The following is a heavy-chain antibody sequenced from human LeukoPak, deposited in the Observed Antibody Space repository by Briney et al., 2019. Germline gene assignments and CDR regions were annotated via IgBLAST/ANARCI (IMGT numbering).Heavy chain of an antibody. Sequence: GGSLRLSCAASGFTFSTYWMSWVRQAPGKGLEWVANIKQDGSEKYYVDSVKGRFAISGDNAKNSLFLQMNTLRVEDTAVYYCAKDSLLTVVSPVAASWGQGTLVTVSS. D-gene: IGHD4-23*01. J-gene: IGHJ5*02. CDR2: IKQDGSEK. V-gene: IGHV3-7*01. CDR1: GFTFSTYW. CDR3: AKDSLLTVVSPVAAS.